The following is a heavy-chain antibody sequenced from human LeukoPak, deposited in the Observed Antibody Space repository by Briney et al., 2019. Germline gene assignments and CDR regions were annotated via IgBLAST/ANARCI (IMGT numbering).Heavy chain of an antibody. CDR1: GFTFSSYA. CDR2: ISYDGSNK. J-gene: IGHJ4*02. V-gene: IGHV3-30*04. CDR3: ARDSARYCSSTSCGYFDY. Sequence: GGSLRLSCAASGFTFSSYAMHWVRRAPGKGLEWVAVISYDGSNKYYADSVKGRFTISRDNSKNTLYLQMNSLRAEDTAVYYCARDSARYCSSTSCGYFDYWGQGTLVTVSS. D-gene: IGHD2-2*01.